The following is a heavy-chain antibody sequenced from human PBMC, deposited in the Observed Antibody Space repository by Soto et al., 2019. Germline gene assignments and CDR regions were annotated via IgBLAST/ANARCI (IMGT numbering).Heavy chain of an antibody. D-gene: IGHD3-10*01. CDR1: GINFATYA. Sequence: GGSLRLSCTASGINFATYAMHWVRQAPGKGLEWVALIRHDGSVKGYAASVRGRFTVSRDNSENTLYLQMNSLRDEDTAVYLCASQFYNRGEFGRFEFWGPGTLVTVSS. CDR2: IRHDGSVK. CDR3: ASQFYNRGEFGRFEF. J-gene: IGHJ4*02. V-gene: IGHV3-30*02.